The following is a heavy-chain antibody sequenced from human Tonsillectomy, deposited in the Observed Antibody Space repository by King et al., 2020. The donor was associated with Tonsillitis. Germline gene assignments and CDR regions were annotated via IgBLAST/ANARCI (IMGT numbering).Heavy chain of an antibody. CDR3: ARVGGYSGTDLNWFDP. CDR1: GYTFTGYY. CDR2: INPNSGGT. Sequence: HVQLVQSGAEVKKPGASVKVSCKASGYTFTGYYMHWVRQAPGQGLEWMGWINPNSGGTNYAQKFQGRVTMTRDTSISTAYMELSRLSSDDTAVYYCARVGGYSGTDLNWFDPWGQGTLVTVSS. J-gene: IGHJ5*02. D-gene: IGHD4-11*01. V-gene: IGHV1-2*02.